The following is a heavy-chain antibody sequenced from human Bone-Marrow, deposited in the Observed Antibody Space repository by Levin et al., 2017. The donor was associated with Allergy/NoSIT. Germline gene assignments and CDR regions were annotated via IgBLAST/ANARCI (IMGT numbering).Heavy chain of an antibody. CDR3: ASTSYSSSSSPFFDY. Sequence: GGSLRLSCAASGFTFSSYAMSWVRQAPGKGLEWVSAISGSGGSTYYADSVKGRFTISRDNSKNTLYLQMNSLRAEDTAVYYCASTSYSSSSSPFFDYWGQGTLVTVSS. J-gene: IGHJ4*02. CDR2: ISGSGGST. CDR1: GFTFSSYA. D-gene: IGHD6-6*01. V-gene: IGHV3-23*01.